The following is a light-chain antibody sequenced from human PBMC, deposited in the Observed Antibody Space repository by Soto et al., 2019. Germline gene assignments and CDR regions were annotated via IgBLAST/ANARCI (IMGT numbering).Light chain of an antibody. CDR1: SSDVGSYNV. Sequence: QSVLTQPASVSGSPGQSITIPCSGTSSDVGSYNVVSWYQQHPGKAPKLVIYDVSNRPSGASPRFSGAKSGNTASLTIAGLQAEDEADYYCSSYTRRSTYVFGTGTKVTVL. CDR3: SSYTRRSTYV. CDR2: DVS. V-gene: IGLV2-14*03. J-gene: IGLJ1*01.